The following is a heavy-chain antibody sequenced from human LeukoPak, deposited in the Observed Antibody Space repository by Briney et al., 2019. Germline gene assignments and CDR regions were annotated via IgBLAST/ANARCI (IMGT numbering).Heavy chain of an antibody. CDR3: ARGITIFGVVSNDLDY. V-gene: IGHV1-2*02. CDR1: GYTFTGYY. Sequence: ASVKVSCKASGYTFTGYYMHWVRQAPGQGLEWMGWINPNSGGTNYAQKFQGRVTMTRDTSISTAYMELSRLRSDDTAVYYCARGITIFGVVSNDLDYWGQGTLVTVSS. D-gene: IGHD3-3*01. J-gene: IGHJ4*02. CDR2: INPNSGGT.